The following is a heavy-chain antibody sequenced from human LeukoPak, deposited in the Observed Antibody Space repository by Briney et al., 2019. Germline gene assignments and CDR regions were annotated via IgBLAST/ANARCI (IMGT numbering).Heavy chain of an antibody. J-gene: IGHJ4*02. V-gene: IGHV4-4*07. Sequence: SETLSLTCTVSGGSISSYYWSWIRQPAGKGLEWIGRIYTSGSTNYNPSLKSRVTISGDTSKNQFSLRLSSVTAADTAIYYCARASYSYDINGWVPFDYWGQGTLVTVSS. D-gene: IGHD3-22*01. CDR3: ARASYSYDINGWVPFDY. CDR2: IYTSGST. CDR1: GGSISSYY.